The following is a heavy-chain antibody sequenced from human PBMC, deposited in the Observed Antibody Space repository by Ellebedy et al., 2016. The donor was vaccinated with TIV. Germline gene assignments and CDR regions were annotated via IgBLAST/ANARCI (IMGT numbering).Heavy chain of an antibody. V-gene: IGHV4-34*01. J-gene: IGHJ4*03. CDR3: AREQRHSTIFEIFKSYYGIDF. CDR1: GASFGGISGYS. D-gene: IGHD3-3*01. CDR2: MNHREDS. Sequence: MPSETLSLTFAVYGASFGGISGYSWTWIRQTPGKGLQWFGEMNHREDSQSNPSLESRFTISVNASKYQFTLKSASVTAADTSTYYCAREQRHSTIFEIFKSYYGIDFWGQGTVVTVSS.